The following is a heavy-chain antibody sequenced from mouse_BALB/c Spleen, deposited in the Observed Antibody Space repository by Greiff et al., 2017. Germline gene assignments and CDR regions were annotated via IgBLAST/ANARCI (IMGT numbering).Heavy chain of an antibody. Sequence: VTLKESGAELVKPGASVKLSCTASGFNINDTYMHWVKQRPEQGLEWIGRIDPANGNTKYDPKFQGKATITADTSSNTAYLQLSSLTSEDTAVYYCARSGDYAHYYAMDYWGQGTSVTVSS. CDR1: GFNINDTY. CDR2: IDPANGNT. V-gene: IGHV14-3*02. J-gene: IGHJ4*01. CDR3: ARSGDYAHYYAMDY. D-gene: IGHD2-4*01.